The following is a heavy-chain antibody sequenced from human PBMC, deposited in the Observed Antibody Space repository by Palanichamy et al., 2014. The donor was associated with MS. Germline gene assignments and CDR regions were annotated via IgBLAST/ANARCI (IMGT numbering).Heavy chain of an antibody. J-gene: IGHJ4*02. D-gene: IGHD1-26*01. Sequence: QVQLVQSGAEAKKPGASVKVSCKASGYTFTGYYMHWVRQAPGQGLEWLGWINPNNGGTNYAQTFQGRVTMTRDTSISTAYMELSSLRSDDTAVYYCARRLSTTKVFDYWGQGTLVTVSS. CDR2: INPNNGGT. CDR3: ARRLSTTKVFDY. CDR1: GYTFTGYY. V-gene: IGHV1-2*02.